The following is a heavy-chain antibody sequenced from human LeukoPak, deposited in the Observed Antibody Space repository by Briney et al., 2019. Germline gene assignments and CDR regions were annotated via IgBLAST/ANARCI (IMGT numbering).Heavy chain of an antibody. D-gene: IGHD3-22*01. V-gene: IGHV4-34*01. CDR3: ARSPRVTYYYDSSGRRGYFDL. J-gene: IGHJ2*01. CDR1: GGSFSGYY. CDR2: INHSGST. Sequence: PSETLSLTCAVYGGSFSGYYWSWIRQPPGKGLEWIGEINHSGSTNYNPSLKSRVTISVDTSKNQFSLKLSSVTAADTAVYYCARSPRVTYYYDSSGRRGYFDLWGRGTLVTVSS.